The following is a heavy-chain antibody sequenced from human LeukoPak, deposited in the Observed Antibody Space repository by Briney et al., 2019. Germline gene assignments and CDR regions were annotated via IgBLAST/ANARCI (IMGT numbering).Heavy chain of an antibody. Sequence: ASVKLSCNATGYTFTNNGCCWVRLAPAPGLERAGCISAYTSNTNYAQKLQCRVTMTTNTSTSTAYMELRSLRFDDTAVYYCARDGGITVAADDYWGQGTLVTVSS. D-gene: IGHD6-19*01. CDR2: ISAYTSNT. CDR3: ARDGGITVAADDY. CDR1: GYTFTNNG. V-gene: IGHV1-18*01. J-gene: IGHJ4*02.